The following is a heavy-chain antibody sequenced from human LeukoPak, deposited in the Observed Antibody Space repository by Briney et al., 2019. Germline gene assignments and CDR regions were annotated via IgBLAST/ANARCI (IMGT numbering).Heavy chain of an antibody. D-gene: IGHD4-23*01. CDR3: ARGGRPYGGFGLDY. J-gene: IGHJ4*02. Sequence: GGSLRLSCAASGFTFTSYAMNWVRQAPGKGLEWVSTISGSGSSTYYVDSVKGRFTISRDSAKNSLYLQMNSLRAEDTAVYYCARGGRPYGGFGLDYWGQGTLVTVSS. CDR1: GFTFTSYA. V-gene: IGHV3-23*01. CDR2: ISGSGSST.